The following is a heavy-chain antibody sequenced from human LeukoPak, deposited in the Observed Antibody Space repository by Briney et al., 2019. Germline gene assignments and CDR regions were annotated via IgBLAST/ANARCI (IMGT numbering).Heavy chain of an antibody. D-gene: IGHD2-2*01. Sequence: SQTLSLTCTVSGGSISSGSYYWSWIRQPAGKGLEWIGRIYTSESTNYNPSLESRVTISVDTSKNQFSLKLSSVTAADTAVYYCARVVPAAARIFDLWGRGTLVTASS. CDR1: GGSISSGSYY. CDR2: IYTSEST. CDR3: ARVVPAAARIFDL. V-gene: IGHV4-61*02. J-gene: IGHJ2*01.